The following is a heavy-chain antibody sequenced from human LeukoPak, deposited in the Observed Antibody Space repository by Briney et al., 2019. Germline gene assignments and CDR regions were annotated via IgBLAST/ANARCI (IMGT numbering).Heavy chain of an antibody. V-gene: IGHV3-23*01. J-gene: IGHJ4*02. D-gene: IGHD3-16*01. CDR3: AKDSSQGGDYFDS. CDR1: EFTFSKYA. Sequence: GGSLRLSCAASEFTFSKYAMNWVRRAPGKGLEWVSGINGSGVITFYADSVKGRFTISRDNSKNTLYLQMNSLSAEDTAIYYCAKDSSQGGDYFDSWGQGTLVTVSS. CDR2: INGSGVIT.